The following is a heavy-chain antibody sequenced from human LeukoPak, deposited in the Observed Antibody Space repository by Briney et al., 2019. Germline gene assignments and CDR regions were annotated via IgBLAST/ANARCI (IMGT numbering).Heavy chain of an antibody. CDR2: ISYDGSNK. V-gene: IGHV3-30*04. CDR1: GFTFSSYA. Sequence: GGSLRLSCAASGFTFSSYAMHWVRQAPGKGLEWVAVISYDGSNKYYADSVKGRFTISRDNSKNTLYLQMNSLRAEDTAVYYCARDPNGDDFWSGYIYYYYYYMDVWGKGTTVTVSS. D-gene: IGHD3-3*01. CDR3: ARDPNGDDFWSGYIYYYYYYMDV. J-gene: IGHJ6*03.